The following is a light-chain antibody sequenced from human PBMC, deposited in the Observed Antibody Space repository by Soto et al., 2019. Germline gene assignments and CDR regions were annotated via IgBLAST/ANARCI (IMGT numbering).Light chain of an antibody. CDR1: QSVTSSY. J-gene: IGKJ4*01. Sequence: EIVLTQSPGTLTLSPGERATLSCRASQSVTSSYLAWYQQKPGQAPRLLIYGASSRATGIPDRFSGSGSGTDFTLTISRLEPEDFAVYYCQQYGNSPRVTFGGGTKVEI. V-gene: IGKV3-20*01. CDR2: GAS. CDR3: QQYGNSPRVT.